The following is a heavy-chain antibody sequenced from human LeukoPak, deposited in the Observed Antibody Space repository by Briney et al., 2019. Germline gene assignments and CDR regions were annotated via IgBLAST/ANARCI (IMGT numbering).Heavy chain of an antibody. CDR3: ARDGRPWSTSGYFDY. CDR2: INPNSGGT. D-gene: IGHD2/OR15-2a*01. Sequence: GASVKVSCKASGYTFTGYYMHWVRQAPGQGLEWMGRINPNSGGTNYAQKFQGRVTMTRDTSISTAYMELSRLRSDDTAVYYCARDGRPWSTSGYFDYWGQGTLVTVSS. V-gene: IGHV1-2*06. J-gene: IGHJ4*02. CDR1: GYTFTGYY.